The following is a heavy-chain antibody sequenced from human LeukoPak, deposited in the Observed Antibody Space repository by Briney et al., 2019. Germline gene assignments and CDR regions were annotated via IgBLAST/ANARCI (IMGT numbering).Heavy chain of an antibody. CDR3: ARDSRDAYFEY. D-gene: IGHD5-24*01. Sequence: GRSLRLSCTASGFSFSSYGMHWVRQAPGKGLEWVAVIWHDGSNKIYADSVKGRFTISRDNSKNTLFLQAISLRAEDTAVYYCARDSRDAYFEYWGQGTLVTVSS. CDR2: IWHDGSNK. CDR1: GFSFSSYG. V-gene: IGHV3-33*01. J-gene: IGHJ4*02.